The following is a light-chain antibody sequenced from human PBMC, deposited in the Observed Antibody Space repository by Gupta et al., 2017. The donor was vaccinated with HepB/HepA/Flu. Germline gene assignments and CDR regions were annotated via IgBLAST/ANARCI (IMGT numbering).Light chain of an antibody. CDR3: QQANSFPLT. J-gene: IGKJ4*01. V-gene: IGKV1-12*01. CDR2: AAS. Sequence: DIQMTQSPSSVSASVGDRVTITCRASQGISSWLAWYPQKPGKAPKLLIYAASSLKSGVPSRFSGSGSGTDFTLTISSLQPEDFATYYCQQANSFPLTFGGGTKVEIK. CDR1: QGISSW.